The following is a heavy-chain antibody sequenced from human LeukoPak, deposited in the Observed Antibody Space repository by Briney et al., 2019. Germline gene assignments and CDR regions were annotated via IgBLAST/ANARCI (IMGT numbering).Heavy chain of an antibody. Sequence: GGSLRLSCAASGFTFSDYYMSWIRQAPGTGLEWGSYISSSGSTIDYADSVKGRVTISRDNAKNSLYLQMNSLRAENTAVYYCARHLRSHYGMDVWGQGTTVTAS. D-gene: IGHD2-15*01. CDR1: GFTFSDYY. CDR3: ARHLRSHYGMDV. V-gene: IGHV3-11*01. CDR2: ISSSGSTI. J-gene: IGHJ6*02.